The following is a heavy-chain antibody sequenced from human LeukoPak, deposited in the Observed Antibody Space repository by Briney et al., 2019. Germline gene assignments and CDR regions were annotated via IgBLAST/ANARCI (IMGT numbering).Heavy chain of an antibody. Sequence: GGSLRLSCAASGFTFSSYVMSWVRQAPGKGLEWVSAISGSGGSTYFPDSVKGRFTISRDNSKNTLYLQMNSLRAEDTAVYYCAKGPSGSYYGFDMWGQGQWSPSLQ. D-gene: IGHD3-10*01. CDR2: ISGSGGST. V-gene: IGHV3-23*01. CDR3: AKGPSGSYYGFDM. J-gene: IGHJ3*02. CDR1: GFTFSSYV.